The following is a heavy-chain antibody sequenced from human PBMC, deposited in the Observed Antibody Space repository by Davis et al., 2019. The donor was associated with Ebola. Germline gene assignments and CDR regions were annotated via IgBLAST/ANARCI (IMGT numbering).Heavy chain of an antibody. V-gene: IGHV1-2*02. CDR1: GYTFTGYY. CDR3: ARGDIVVVPAGPFDI. Sequence: ASVKVSCKASGYTFTGYYMHWVRQAPGQGLEWMGWINPNSGGTNYAQKFQGRVTMTRDTSISTAYMELSRLRSDDTAVYYCARGDIVVVPAGPFDIWGQGTMVTVSS. CDR2: INPNSGGT. D-gene: IGHD2-2*01. J-gene: IGHJ3*02.